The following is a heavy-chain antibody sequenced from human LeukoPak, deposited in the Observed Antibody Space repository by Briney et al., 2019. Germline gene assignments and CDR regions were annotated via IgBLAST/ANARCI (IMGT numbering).Heavy chain of an antibody. Sequence: ASVKVSCKASGYTFTSYAMHWVRQAPGQRLEWMGWINAGNGNTKYPQKFQGRVTITRDTSASTAYMELSSLRSEDTAVYYCARARTGIAAAGDFDYWGQGTLVTVSS. CDR3: ARARTGIAAAGDFDY. J-gene: IGHJ4*02. V-gene: IGHV1-3*01. D-gene: IGHD6-13*01. CDR1: GYTFTSYA. CDR2: INAGNGNT.